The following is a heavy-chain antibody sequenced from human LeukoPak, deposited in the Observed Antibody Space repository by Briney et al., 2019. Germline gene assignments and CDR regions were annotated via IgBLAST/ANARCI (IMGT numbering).Heavy chain of an antibody. J-gene: IGHJ4*02. CDR1: GGSISSGGYY. V-gene: IGHV4-31*03. Sequence: PSETLSLTCTVSGGSISSGGYYWSWIRQHPGKGLEWIGYIYYSGSTYYSPSLKSRVTISVDTSKNQFSLKLSSVTAADTAVYYCARADDSSGLDFDYWGQGTLVTVSS. CDR3: ARADDSSGLDFDY. CDR2: IYYSGST. D-gene: IGHD3-22*01.